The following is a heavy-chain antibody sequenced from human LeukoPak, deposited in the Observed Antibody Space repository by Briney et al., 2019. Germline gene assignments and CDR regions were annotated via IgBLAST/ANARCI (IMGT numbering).Heavy chain of an antibody. V-gene: IGHV4-38-2*02. J-gene: IGHJ4*02. CDR1: GYSISSGYY. Sequence: SETLSLTCTVSGYSISSGYYWGWIRQPPGKGLEWIGSIYHSGSTYYNPSLKSRVTIAVDTSKNQFSLKLSSVTAADTAVYYCARDYYVWGSYRSGGFDYWGQGTLVTVSS. CDR2: IYHSGST. CDR3: ARDYYVWGSYRSGGFDY. D-gene: IGHD3-16*02.